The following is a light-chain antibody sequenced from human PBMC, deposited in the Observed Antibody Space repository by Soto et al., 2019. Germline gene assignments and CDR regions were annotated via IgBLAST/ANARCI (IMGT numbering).Light chain of an antibody. CDR1: QSVSSN. Sequence: EIVMTQSPATLSVSPGERATLSCRASQSVSSNLAWYQQKPGQAPRLLIYGASTRATGIPARFSGSGSGTEFTLTISSLQSEDFAVYSCQQYNNWPPGGSFGRGTKVEIK. CDR2: GAS. V-gene: IGKV3-15*01. J-gene: IGKJ1*01. CDR3: QQYNNWPPGGS.